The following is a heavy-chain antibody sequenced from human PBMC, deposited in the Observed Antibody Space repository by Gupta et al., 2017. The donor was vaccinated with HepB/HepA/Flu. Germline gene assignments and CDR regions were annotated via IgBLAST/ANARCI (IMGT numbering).Heavy chain of an antibody. V-gene: IGHV3-23*01. CDR2: ISGSGGST. CDR3: AKSVLGYCSSTSCYGNDAFDI. Sequence: EVQLLESGGGLVQPGGSLRLSCAASGFTFSSYAMSWVRQAPGKGLEWVSAISGSGGSTYYADSVKGRFTISRDNSKNTLYLQMNSLRAEDTAVYYCAKSVLGYCSSTSCYGNDAFDIWGQGTMVTVSS. CDR1: GFTFSSYA. D-gene: IGHD2-2*01. J-gene: IGHJ3*02.